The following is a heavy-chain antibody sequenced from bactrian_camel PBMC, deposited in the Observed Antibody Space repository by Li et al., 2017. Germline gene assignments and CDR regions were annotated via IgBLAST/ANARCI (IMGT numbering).Heavy chain of an antibody. CDR2: LWTVGGPSTT. CDR1: GFTFSSSD. Sequence: DVQLVESGGGLVQPGGSLRLSCAASGFTFSSSDMSWGRQIPGKEREGVAGLWTVGGPSTTYYAEAVKGRFTISRDNAKNTLYLLLNSPKTEDTAMYYCASLYDQGGGSWWGRSDFGYWGQGTQVTVS. V-gene: IGHV3S40*01. D-gene: IGHD2*01. J-gene: IGHJ6*01. CDR3: ASLYDQGGGSWWGRSDFGY.